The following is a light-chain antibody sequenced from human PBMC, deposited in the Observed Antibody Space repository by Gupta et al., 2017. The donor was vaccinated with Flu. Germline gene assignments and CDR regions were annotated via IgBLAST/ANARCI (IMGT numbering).Light chain of an antibody. CDR3: SSYTSSSTVV. J-gene: IGLJ2*01. CDR1: SSDVGGYKY. CDR2: EVS. Sequence: ITNTGTGTSSDVGGYKYVYCDQQHTGKARMLMIYEVSNRTAGVDSSFSGSKTGNTASPTISVRKEEDEADYYGSSYTSSSTVVFGGGTKLTVL. V-gene: IGLV2-14*01.